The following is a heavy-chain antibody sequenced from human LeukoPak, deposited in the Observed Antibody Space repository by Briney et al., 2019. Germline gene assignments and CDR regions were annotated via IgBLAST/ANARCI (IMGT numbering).Heavy chain of an antibody. J-gene: IGHJ3*02. CDR2: IYHRGTT. CDR1: GFFVSSGYY. D-gene: IGHD3-22*01. CDR3: ARDSLDSSGYYHAFDI. Sequence: SETLSLTCSVSGFFVSSGYYWGWIRQPPGKGLEWIGSIYHRGTTYYNPSLKSRVSMSVDTSKNQFSLKLTSVTAADTAVYYCARDSLDSSGYYHAFDIWGQGTMVTVSS. V-gene: IGHV4-38-2*02.